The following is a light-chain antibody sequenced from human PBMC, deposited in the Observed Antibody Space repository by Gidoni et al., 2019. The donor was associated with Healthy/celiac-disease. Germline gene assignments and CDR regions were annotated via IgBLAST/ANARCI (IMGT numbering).Light chain of an antibody. J-gene: IGLJ1*01. V-gene: IGLV1-40*01. Sequence: QSVLTQPPSVSGAPGQRVTISCTGRSSNIGAGYDVHWYQPLPVTATKLLIYGNSNRPAGVPDRFSGSKSGTSASLAITGLQAEDEADYYCQSYDSSLSGSDYVFGTGTKVTVL. CDR1: SSNIGAGYD. CDR3: QSYDSSLSGSDYV. CDR2: GNS.